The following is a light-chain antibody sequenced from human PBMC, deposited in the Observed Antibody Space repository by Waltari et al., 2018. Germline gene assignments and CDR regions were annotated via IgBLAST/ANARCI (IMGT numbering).Light chain of an antibody. CDR2: ETS. J-gene: IGKJ1*01. CDR1: QSISKY. V-gene: IGKV3-20*01. Sequence: EIMLTQSPATLSLSPGERATLSCRASQSISKYLAGYQQKPGQAPTLLIYETSRRATGIPDRFSGSGSGTDFSLTISRLEPEDFAVYYCQKYERLPATFGQGTKVEFK. CDR3: QKYERLPAT.